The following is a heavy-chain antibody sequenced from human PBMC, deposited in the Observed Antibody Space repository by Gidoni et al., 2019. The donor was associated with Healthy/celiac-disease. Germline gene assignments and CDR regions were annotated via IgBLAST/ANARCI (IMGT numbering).Heavy chain of an antibody. J-gene: IGHJ6*02. D-gene: IGHD1-26*01. CDR1: GFTSSNAR. Sequence: EVQLVASGGGLVKPGGSLRLSCSASGFTSSNARMSCVRQAPAKGLEWVGRIKSKADGGKTDYAAPVKGKFTISRDDSKNTLYLQMNSLKTEDAAVYYCTTLVGATSVHYYYYGMDVWGQGTTVTVSS. CDR3: TTLVGATSVHYYYYGMDV. CDR2: IKSKADGGKT. V-gene: IGHV3-15*01.